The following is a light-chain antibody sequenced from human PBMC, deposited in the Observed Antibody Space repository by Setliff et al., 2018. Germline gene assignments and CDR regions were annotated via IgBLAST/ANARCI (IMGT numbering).Light chain of an antibody. CDR2: DNN. V-gene: IGLV1-51*01. CDR3: GTWDSSLSAYV. Sequence: QSVLTQPPSVSAAPGQKVTISCSGSSSNIRSNYVSWYQLLPGTAPKLLIYDNNKRPAGIPDRFSGSKSGTSATLGITGLQTGNEADYYCGTWDSSLSAYVFGTGTKVTVL. CDR1: SSNIRSNY. J-gene: IGLJ1*01.